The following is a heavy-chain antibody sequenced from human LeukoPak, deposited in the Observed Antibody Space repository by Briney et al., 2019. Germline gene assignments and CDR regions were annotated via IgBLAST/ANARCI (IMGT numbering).Heavy chain of an antibody. J-gene: IGHJ4*02. Sequence: PSETLSLTCAVYGGSFSGYYWSWIRQPPGKGLEWIGEINHSGSTNYNPSLKSRVTISVDTSKNQFSLKLSSVTAADTAVYYCARSVDTAMVHFDYWGQETLVTVSS. V-gene: IGHV4-34*01. CDR1: GGSFSGYY. CDR3: ARSVDTAMVHFDY. D-gene: IGHD5-18*01. CDR2: INHSGST.